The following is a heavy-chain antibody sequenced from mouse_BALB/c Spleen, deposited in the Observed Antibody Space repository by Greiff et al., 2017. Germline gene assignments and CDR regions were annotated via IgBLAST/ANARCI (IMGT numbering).Heavy chain of an antibody. V-gene: IGHV1-4*02. CDR1: GYSFTSYT. D-gene: IGHD2-2*01. CDR2: INPSSGDT. CDR3: ARLDGYEGAMDY. J-gene: IGHJ4*01. Sequence: QVQLKESAAELARPGASVKISCKASGYSFTSYTMNWVKQRPGQGLEWIGYINPSSGDTKYNQKFKDKTTLTADKSSSTAYMQLSSLTSEDSAVYYCARLDGYEGAMDYWGQGTSVTVSS.